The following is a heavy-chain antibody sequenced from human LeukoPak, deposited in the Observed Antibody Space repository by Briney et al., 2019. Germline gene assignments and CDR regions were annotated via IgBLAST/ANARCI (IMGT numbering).Heavy chain of an antibody. CDR3: ARGGYSYGRPFDH. D-gene: IGHD5-18*01. CDR2: ISGSGGST. V-gene: IGHV3-23*01. CDR1: GFTFSNYA. J-gene: IGHJ4*02. Sequence: SGGSLRLSCAASGFTFSNYAMSWVRQAPGKGLEWVSAISGSGGSTYYVDSVKGRFTISRDNSKNMVYLQMNSLRVEDTAVYYCARGGYSYGRPFDHWGQGTLVTVSS.